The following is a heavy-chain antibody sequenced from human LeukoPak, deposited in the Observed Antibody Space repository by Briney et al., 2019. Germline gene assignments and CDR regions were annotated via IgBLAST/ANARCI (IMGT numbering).Heavy chain of an antibody. J-gene: IGHJ4*02. Sequence: SETLSLTCTVSGASINSHYWSWIRQPAGKGLEWIGRIYISGSTNYNSSLQSRVTMSVDTSKNQSSLELSSVTAADTAVYYCARALNPLPGTYYFDYWGQGTLVTVSS. D-gene: IGHD2-15*01. CDR3: ARALNPLPGTYYFDY. CDR1: GASINSHY. V-gene: IGHV4-4*07. CDR2: IYISGST.